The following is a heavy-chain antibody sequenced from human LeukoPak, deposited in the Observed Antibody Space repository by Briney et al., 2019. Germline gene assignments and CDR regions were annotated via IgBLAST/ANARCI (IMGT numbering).Heavy chain of an antibody. CDR3: AREVQIAVAGIDYFDY. Sequence: SQTLSLTCAISGDSVSSNSAAWNWIRQSPSRGLEWLGRTYYRSKWYNDYAVSVKGRITINPDTSKNQFSLQLNSVTPEDTAVYYCAREVQIAVAGIDYFDYWGQGTLVTVSS. CDR1: GDSVSSNSAA. V-gene: IGHV6-1*01. J-gene: IGHJ4*02. D-gene: IGHD6-19*01. CDR2: TYYRSKWYN.